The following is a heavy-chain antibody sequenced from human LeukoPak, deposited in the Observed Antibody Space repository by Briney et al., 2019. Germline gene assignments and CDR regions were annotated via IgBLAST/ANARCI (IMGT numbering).Heavy chain of an antibody. CDR3: ARDLQGANDAFDI. Sequence: SETLSLTCTVSGGSISSYYWSWIRQPPGKGLEWIGYIYYSGSTNYNPSLKSRVTISVDTSKNQFSLKLSSVTAADTAVYYCARDLQGANDAFDIWGQGTMVTVSS. J-gene: IGHJ3*02. D-gene: IGHD4-11*01. CDR1: GGSISSYY. CDR2: IYYSGST. V-gene: IGHV4-59*01.